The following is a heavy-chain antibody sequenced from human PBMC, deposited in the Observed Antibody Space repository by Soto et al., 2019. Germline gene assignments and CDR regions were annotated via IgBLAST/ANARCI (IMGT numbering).Heavy chain of an antibody. V-gene: IGHV4-30-4*01. CDR1: GGSISSGKYY. Sequence: QVQLQESGPRLVKPSQTLSLTCTVSGGSISSGKYYWSWIRQAPGKGLEWIGYIYFTGDTYYNPTLKSCIMISRDTSKNQISLSRRSVTVADTVVYYCARRDVSGTYPHRFALWGQGALFTVAA. D-gene: IGHD1-26*01. J-gene: IGHJ5*02. CDR3: ARRDVSGTYPHRFAL. CDR2: IYFTGDT.